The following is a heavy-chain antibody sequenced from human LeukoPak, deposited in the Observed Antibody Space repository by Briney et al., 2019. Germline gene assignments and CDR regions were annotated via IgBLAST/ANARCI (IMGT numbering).Heavy chain of an antibody. CDR1: GFTFGDYA. D-gene: IGHD3-10*01. CDR3: TFYGSGSYFVPDYFDY. V-gene: IGHV3-49*04. CDR2: IRSKAYGGTT. Sequence: PGGSLRLSCTASGFTFGDYAMSWVRQAPGKGLEWVGFIRSKAYGGTTEYAASVKGRFTISRDDSKSIAYLQMNSLKTEDTAVYYCTFYGSGSYFVPDYFDYWGQGTLVTVSS. J-gene: IGHJ4*02.